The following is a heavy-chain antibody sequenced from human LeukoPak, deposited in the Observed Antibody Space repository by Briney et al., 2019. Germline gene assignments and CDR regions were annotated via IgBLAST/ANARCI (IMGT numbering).Heavy chain of an antibody. V-gene: IGHV3-9*01. J-gene: IGHJ5*02. D-gene: IGHD4-11*01. Sequence: GGSLRLSCAGSGFIFNNYAMHWVRQPPGKGLEWVSGISWNSGSIDYVDSVKGRFSISRDNTKGSLFLQLNSLRAEDTAVYYCAIRRATVNNWFDPWGQGTLVTVSS. CDR1: GFIFNNYA. CDR3: AIRRATVNNWFDP. CDR2: ISWNSGSI.